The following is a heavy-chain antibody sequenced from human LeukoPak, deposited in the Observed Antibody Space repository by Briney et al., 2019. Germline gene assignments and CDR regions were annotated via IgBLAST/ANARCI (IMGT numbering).Heavy chain of an antibody. CDR1: GYSFTSYW. CDR3: ARIVVVPAAKTEHYYYYMDV. J-gene: IGHJ6*03. Sequence: GESLKISCKGSGYSFTSYWIGWVHQMPGKGLEWMGIIYPGDSDTRYSPSFQGQVTISADKSISTAYLQWSSLKASDTAMYYCARIVVVPAAKTEHYYYYMDVWGKGTTVTVYS. CDR2: IYPGDSDT. D-gene: IGHD2-2*01. V-gene: IGHV5-51*07.